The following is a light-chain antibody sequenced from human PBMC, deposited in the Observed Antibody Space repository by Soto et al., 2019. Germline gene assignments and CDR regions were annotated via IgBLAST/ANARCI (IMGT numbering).Light chain of an antibody. Sequence: EIVMTQSPATLPVSPGERATLSCRASQSVSSNLAWYQQKPGQAPRFLIYGASTRATGIPARFSGSGSGTEFTITISSLQSEDFAVYYCQQYDNWPLTFGGGTKV. CDR1: QSVSSN. CDR2: GAS. V-gene: IGKV3-15*01. CDR3: QQYDNWPLT. J-gene: IGKJ4*01.